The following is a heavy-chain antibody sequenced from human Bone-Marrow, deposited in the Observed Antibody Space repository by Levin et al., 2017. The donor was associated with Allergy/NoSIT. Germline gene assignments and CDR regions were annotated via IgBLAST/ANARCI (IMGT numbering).Heavy chain of an antibody. V-gene: IGHV4-30-2*01. Sequence: SETLSLTCAVSGGSISNAGYSWSWIRQPPGMDLEWIGYIYHTGSTYYNPSLKSRVTISVDRSKNHFSLRLSSVTAADAAVYYCARVEFGGNSRYFDLWGRGTLVTVSS. CDR3: ARVEFGGNSRYFDL. CDR1: GGSISNAGYS. CDR2: IYHTGST. D-gene: IGHD4-23*01. J-gene: IGHJ2*01.